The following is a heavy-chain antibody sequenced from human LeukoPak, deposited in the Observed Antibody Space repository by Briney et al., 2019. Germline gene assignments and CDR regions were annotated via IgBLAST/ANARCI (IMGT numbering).Heavy chain of an antibody. J-gene: IGHJ4*02. V-gene: IGHV1-2*06. D-gene: IGHD3-22*01. CDR1: GYTFTGYY. Sequence: ASVKVSCKASGYTFTGYYIHWVRQAPGQGLEWMGRINPNSGGTNYAQKFQDRVTMTRDTSISTAYMELSRLRSDDTAVYYCASHYYDSSGQHDDWGQGTLVTVSS. CDR3: ASHYYDSSGQHDD. CDR2: INPNSGGT.